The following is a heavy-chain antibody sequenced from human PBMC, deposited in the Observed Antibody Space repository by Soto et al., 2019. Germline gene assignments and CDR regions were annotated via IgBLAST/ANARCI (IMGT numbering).Heavy chain of an antibody. CDR1: GGSISSGGYY. V-gene: IGHV4-31*03. Sequence: QVQLQESGPGLVKPSQTLSLTCTVSGGSISSGGYYWSWIRQHPGKGLEWIGYIYYSGSTYYNRSLKSRVTISVDTSKNQFSLKLSSVTAADTAVYYCARSWARSGGNWLGTDFDYWGQGTLVTVSS. CDR3: ARSWARSGGNWLGTDFDY. D-gene: IGHD2-15*01. J-gene: IGHJ4*02. CDR2: IYYSGST.